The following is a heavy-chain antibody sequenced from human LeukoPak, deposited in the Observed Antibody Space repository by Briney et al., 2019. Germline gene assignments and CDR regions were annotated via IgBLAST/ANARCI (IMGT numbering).Heavy chain of an antibody. V-gene: IGHV3-9*01. CDR2: ISWNSGNI. CDR1: GFSFDDYG. J-gene: IGHJ4*02. CDR3: ARDSGGDGDLDY. Sequence: PGRSLRLSCVASGFSFDDYGMFWVRQTPGKGLEWVSGISWNSGNIGYADSVKGRFTISRDNSKNTLYLQMNSLRAEDTAVYYCARDSGGDGDLDYWGQGTLVTVSS. D-gene: IGHD4-17*01.